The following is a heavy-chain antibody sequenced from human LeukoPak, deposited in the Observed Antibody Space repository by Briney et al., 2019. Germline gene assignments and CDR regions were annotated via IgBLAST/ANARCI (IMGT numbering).Heavy chain of an antibody. CDR1: GFTFSSYS. V-gene: IGHV3-48*01. D-gene: IGHD3-22*01. CDR3: ARDLESRVVITTDAFDI. CDR2: ISSDGNTM. Sequence: GGSLRLSCAASGFTFSSYSMNWVRQAPGKGLEWVSFISSDGNTMYYADSVKGRFTISRDNAKNSLYLQMNSLRAEDTAVYYCARDLESRVVITTDAFDIWGQGTMVTVSS. J-gene: IGHJ3*02.